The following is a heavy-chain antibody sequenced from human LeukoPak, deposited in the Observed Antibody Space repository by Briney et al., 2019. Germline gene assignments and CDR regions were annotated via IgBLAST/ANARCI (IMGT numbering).Heavy chain of an antibody. Sequence: SETLSLTCAVYGGSFSGYYWSWIRQPPGKGLEWIGEINHSGSTNYNPSLKSRVTISVDTSKNQFSLKLSSVTAADTAVYYCARGLAMVRGVISAFDIWGQGTMVTVSS. CDR2: INHSGST. CDR1: GGSFSGYY. D-gene: IGHD3-10*01. V-gene: IGHV4-34*01. CDR3: ARGLAMVRGVISAFDI. J-gene: IGHJ3*02.